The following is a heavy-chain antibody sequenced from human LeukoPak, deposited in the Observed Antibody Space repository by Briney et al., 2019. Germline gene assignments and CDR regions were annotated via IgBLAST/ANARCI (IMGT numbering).Heavy chain of an antibody. CDR1: GGSFSGYY. V-gene: IGHV4-34*01. CDR3: ARARYYYGSGSLPFDP. Sequence: SETLSLTCAVYGGSFSGYYWSWIRQPPGKGLEWIGEINHSGSTNYNPSLKSRVTISVDTSKNQFSLELSSVTAADTAVYYCARARYYYGSGSLPFDPWGQGTLVTVSS. CDR2: INHSGST. J-gene: IGHJ5*02. D-gene: IGHD3-10*01.